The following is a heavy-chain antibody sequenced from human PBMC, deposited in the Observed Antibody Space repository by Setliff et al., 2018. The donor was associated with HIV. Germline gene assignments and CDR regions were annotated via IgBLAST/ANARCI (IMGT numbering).Heavy chain of an antibody. CDR3: AKDAGIAVAGPFDL. CDR1: GFTFGDYA. D-gene: IGHD6-19*01. J-gene: IGHJ4*02. Sequence: SLKISCAASGFTFGDYAFHWVRQVPGKGLEWVSGISWNGGSKAYADSVKGRFSISRDNANNSLYLLMNSLRPEDTALYYCAKDAGIAVAGPFDLWGQGTRVTVSS. CDR2: ISWNGGSK. V-gene: IGHV3-9*01.